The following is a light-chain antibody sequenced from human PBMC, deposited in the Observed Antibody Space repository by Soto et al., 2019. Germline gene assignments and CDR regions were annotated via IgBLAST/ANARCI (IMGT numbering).Light chain of an antibody. V-gene: IGKV3D-15*01. Sequence: EIVMTQSPATLSVSPGERATLSCRASQSFSSNLAWYQQKPGQAPRLLIYDASNRATGIPARFSGSGSGTEFTLTISSLQSEDFAVYYCQQYNNWPRTFGQGTKVDIK. CDR1: QSFSSN. CDR2: DAS. CDR3: QQYNNWPRT. J-gene: IGKJ1*01.